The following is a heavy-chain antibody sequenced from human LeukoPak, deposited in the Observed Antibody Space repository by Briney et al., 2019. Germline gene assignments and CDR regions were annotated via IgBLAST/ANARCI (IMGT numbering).Heavy chain of an antibody. CDR3: ARPGIAVAGLEY. D-gene: IGHD6-19*01. V-gene: IGHV1-69*04. Sequence: SVKVSCKASGYTFTSYDINWVRQATGQGLEWMGKIIPILGITNYAQKFQGRVTITADKSTSTAYMELSSLRSGDTAVYYCARPGIAVAGLEYWGQGTLVTVSS. CDR2: IIPILGIT. CDR1: GYTFTSYD. J-gene: IGHJ4*02.